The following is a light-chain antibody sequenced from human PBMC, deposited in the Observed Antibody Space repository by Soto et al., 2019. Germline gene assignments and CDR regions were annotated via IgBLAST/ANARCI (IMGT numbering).Light chain of an antibody. CDR1: QSISRW. CDR2: KAS. J-gene: IGKJ1*01. CDR3: QQYNIDSRT. V-gene: IGKV1-5*03. Sequence: DVQMTQSPSTLSASVGDRVTITCRASQSISRWVAWYQQTPGKAPKLLIYKASSLESGVPSRFGGSGSETEFTLTISGMQPHDTATYSCQQYNIDSRTVGQGTKLEIK.